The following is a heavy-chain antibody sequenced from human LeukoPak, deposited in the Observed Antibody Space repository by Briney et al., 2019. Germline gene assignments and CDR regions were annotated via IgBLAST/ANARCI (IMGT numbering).Heavy chain of an antibody. CDR1: GYTFTSYG. CDR2: ISAYNANT. J-gene: IGHJ4*02. Sequence: ASVKVSCKASGYTFTSYGISWVRQAPGQGLEWMGWISAYNANTKYAQKLQGRVTMTTDTSTSTAYMELRSLRSDDTAVYYCARSEFDYDSSGYYFPRFDYWGQGTLVTVSS. CDR3: ARSEFDYDSSGYYFPRFDY. V-gene: IGHV1-18*01. D-gene: IGHD3-22*01.